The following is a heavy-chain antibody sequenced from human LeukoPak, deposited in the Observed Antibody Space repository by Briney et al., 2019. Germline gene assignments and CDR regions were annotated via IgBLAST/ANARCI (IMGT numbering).Heavy chain of an antibody. D-gene: IGHD6-6*01. Sequence: GGSLRLSCAASGFTFSSYEMNWVRQAPGKGLEWVSYISSSGSTIYYADSVKGRFTISRDNAKNSLYLQMNSLRAEDTAVYYCAARYSSSSVGYWGQGTLVTVSS. CDR1: GFTFSSYE. CDR2: ISSSGSTI. V-gene: IGHV3-48*03. CDR3: AARYSSSSVGY. J-gene: IGHJ4*02.